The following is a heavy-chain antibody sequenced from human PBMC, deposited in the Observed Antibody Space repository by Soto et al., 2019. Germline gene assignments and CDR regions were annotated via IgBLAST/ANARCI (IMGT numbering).Heavy chain of an antibody. J-gene: IGHJ6*02. CDR3: ARASVVTRTNERYYYSGMDV. Sequence: IQLVQSGAEVKKPGASVNVSCKASGYNFTSYGISWVRQAPGQAVAWTGWISAYNGNTNYAQKNHGRVTKTTDTSTSTAYMELRSLRSDDTAVYYCARASVVTRTNERYYYSGMDVWGQGTTVTVS. V-gene: IGHV1-18*04. D-gene: IGHD1-7*01. CDR2: ISAYNGNT. CDR1: GYNFTSYG.